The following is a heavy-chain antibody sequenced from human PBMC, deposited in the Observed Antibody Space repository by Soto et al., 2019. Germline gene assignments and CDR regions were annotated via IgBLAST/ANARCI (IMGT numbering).Heavy chain of an antibody. CDR3: AREARGVISGMDV. Sequence: QMQLQESGPGLVKPSETLSLTCTVSGGSISDDYWSWIRQPPGKGLEWIGHISHSGSTNYNPSLTSLVTISVDTSKRQFSLKLSSVTAADTAVYYCAREARGVISGMDVWGQGTTVTVSS. J-gene: IGHJ6*02. CDR2: ISHSGST. D-gene: IGHD3-10*01. V-gene: IGHV4-59*01. CDR1: GGSISDDY.